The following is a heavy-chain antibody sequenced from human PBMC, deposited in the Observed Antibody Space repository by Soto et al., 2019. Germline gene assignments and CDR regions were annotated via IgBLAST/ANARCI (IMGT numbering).Heavy chain of an antibody. Sequence: EVQLVESGGGLVQLGGSRRLSCAASGFTFSNFVMRWVRQTPGKGLEWVSTITETGGDTYYTDSVKGRFTASRDNSKNTLYLQMTSLRAEDTALYYCTKASSDRHHMDVWGQGTTVTVSS. CDR1: GFTFSNFV. CDR3: TKASSDRHHMDV. V-gene: IGHV3-23*04. J-gene: IGHJ6*02. CDR2: ITETGGDT.